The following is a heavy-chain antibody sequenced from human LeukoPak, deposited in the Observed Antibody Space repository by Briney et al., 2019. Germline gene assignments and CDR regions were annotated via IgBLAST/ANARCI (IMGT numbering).Heavy chain of an antibody. CDR2: ISGSGGCT. Sequence: GGSLRLSCAASGFTFSSYAMSWVRQAPGKGLEWVSAISGSGGCTYYADSVKGRFTISRDNSKNTLYLQMNSLRAEDTAVYYCAKGKAAMVLYYYGMDVWGQGTTVTVSS. J-gene: IGHJ6*02. V-gene: IGHV3-23*01. CDR1: GFTFSSYA. D-gene: IGHD5-18*01. CDR3: AKGKAAMVLYYYGMDV.